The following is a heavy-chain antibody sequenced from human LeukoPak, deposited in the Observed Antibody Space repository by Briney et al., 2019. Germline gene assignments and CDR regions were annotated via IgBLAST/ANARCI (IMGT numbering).Heavy chain of an antibody. D-gene: IGHD2-15*01. CDR1: GFTFSDYY. Sequence: GGSLRLSCAVSGFTFSDYYMSWIRQAPGKGLEWVSYISSGGSTVSHADSVKGRFTISRDNAENSLYLQMDSLRAEDTAVYYCARDLSLGCSGGSCGGYFDYWGQGTLVTVSS. CDR2: ISSGGSTV. V-gene: IGHV3-11*04. J-gene: IGHJ4*02. CDR3: ARDLSLGCSGGSCGGYFDY.